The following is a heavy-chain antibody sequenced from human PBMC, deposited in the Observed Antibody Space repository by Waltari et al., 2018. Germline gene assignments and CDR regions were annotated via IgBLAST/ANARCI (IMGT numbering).Heavy chain of an antibody. D-gene: IGHD3-16*01. CDR1: GYTFTGYY. CDR3: ARVEGAAGLDI. J-gene: IGHJ3*02. Sequence: QVHLVQSGAEVKKPGASVKVSCKASGYTFTGYYIQWVRRAPGQGLEWMGRINPNSGDANDAQKFQGRGTMTSDTSASTAYMELSSLRSEDTAVYYCARVEGAAGLDIWGQGTMVTVSS. V-gene: IGHV1-2*06. CDR2: INPNSGDA.